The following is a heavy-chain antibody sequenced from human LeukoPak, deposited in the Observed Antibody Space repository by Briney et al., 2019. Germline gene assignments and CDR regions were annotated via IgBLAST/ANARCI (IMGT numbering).Heavy chain of an antibody. D-gene: IGHD6-19*01. CDR3: ARDGGSGWPQYFDY. Sequence: SETLSLTCTVSGGSISSGGYYWSWIRQHPGKGLEWIGYIYYSGSTCYNPSLKSRVTISVDTSKNQFSLKLSSVTAADTAVYYCARDGGSGWPQYFDYWGQGTLVTVSS. J-gene: IGHJ4*02. CDR1: GGSISSGGYY. V-gene: IGHV4-31*03. CDR2: IYYSGST.